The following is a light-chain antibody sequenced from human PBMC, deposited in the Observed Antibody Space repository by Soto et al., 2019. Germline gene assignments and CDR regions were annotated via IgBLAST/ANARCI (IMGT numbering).Light chain of an antibody. CDR3: SSYTSSITLAV. CDR1: SSDVGVYDY. V-gene: IGLV2-14*01. J-gene: IGLJ7*01. Sequence: QSALTQPASVSGSPGQSITISCSGTSSDVGVYDYVSWYQQHPGKAPKLMIYEVSNRPSGVSHRFSGSKSGNTASLTISGLQVEDEADYYCSSYTSSITLAVFGGGTQLTVL. CDR2: EVS.